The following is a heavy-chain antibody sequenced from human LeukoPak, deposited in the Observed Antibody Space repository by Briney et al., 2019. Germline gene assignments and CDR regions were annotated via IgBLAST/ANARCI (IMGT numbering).Heavy chain of an antibody. V-gene: IGHV3-7*01. CDR2: IKHNGDEL. CDR1: GFTFTFSSYW. Sequence: GGSLRLSCAASGFTFTFSSYWMTWVRQAPGKGLEWVANIKHNGDELNYVYSVEDRFTISRDNAKNSLYLHMTSLRAEDTAVYYCTRELRTFDSWGQGTLVTVSS. J-gene: IGHJ4*02. CDR3: TRELRTFDS. D-gene: IGHD3-16*01.